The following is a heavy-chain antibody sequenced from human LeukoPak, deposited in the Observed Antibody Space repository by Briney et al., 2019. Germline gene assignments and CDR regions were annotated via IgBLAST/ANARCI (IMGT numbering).Heavy chain of an antibody. D-gene: IGHD3-22*01. CDR3: ARSAVVLPYYFDS. CDR1: GHTLTELS. J-gene: IGHJ4*02. V-gene: IGHV1-24*01. Sequence: GASVKVSCKVSGHTLTELSIHWVRQAPGKGLKWMGFFDPEDGKEMYPQHFQGRIYITGDTSRNTVHMELTSLTDEDTAVYYCARSAVVLPYYFDSWGQGTLVTVSS. CDR2: FDPEDGKE.